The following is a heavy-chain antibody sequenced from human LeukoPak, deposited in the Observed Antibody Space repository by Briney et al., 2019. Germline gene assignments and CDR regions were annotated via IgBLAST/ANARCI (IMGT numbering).Heavy chain of an antibody. CDR1: GGTFSSYA. Sequence: SVKVSCKASGGTFSSYAISWVRQAPGQGLEWMGGIIPIFGTANYAQKFQGRVTITADESTSTAYMELSSLRSEDTAVYYCARGSVYGVVIGLGYYYYYMDVWGKGTTVTVSS. CDR3: ARGSVYGVVIGLGYYYYYMDV. CDR2: IIPIFGTA. D-gene: IGHD3-3*02. V-gene: IGHV1-69*13. J-gene: IGHJ6*03.